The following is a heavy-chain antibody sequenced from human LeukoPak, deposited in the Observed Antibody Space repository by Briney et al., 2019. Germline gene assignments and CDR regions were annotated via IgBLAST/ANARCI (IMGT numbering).Heavy chain of an antibody. Sequence: GGSLRLSCAASGFTFDDYAMHWGRQAPGKGLEWVSLISWDGGSTYYADSVKGRFTISRDNSKNSLYLQMNSLRAEDTALYYCAKDMGPSGYYTAFDIWGQGTMVTVSS. V-gene: IGHV3-43D*03. D-gene: IGHD3-3*01. CDR2: ISWDGGST. J-gene: IGHJ3*02. CDR3: AKDMGPSGYYTAFDI. CDR1: GFTFDDYA.